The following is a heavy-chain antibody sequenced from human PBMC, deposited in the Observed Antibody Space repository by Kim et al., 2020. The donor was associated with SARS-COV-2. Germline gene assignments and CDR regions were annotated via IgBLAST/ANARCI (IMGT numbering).Heavy chain of an antibody. J-gene: IGHJ3*02. CDR2: IDPSDSYT. V-gene: IGHV5-10-1*01. D-gene: IGHD3-22*01. Sequence: GESLKISCKGSVYSFTSYWISWVRQMPGKGLEWMGRIDPSDSYTNYSPSFQGHVTISADKSISTAYLQWSSLKASDTAMYYCARGGYYDSSGYYKAVGAFDIWGQGTMVTVSS. CDR3: ARGGYYDSSGYYKAVGAFDI. CDR1: VYSFTSYW.